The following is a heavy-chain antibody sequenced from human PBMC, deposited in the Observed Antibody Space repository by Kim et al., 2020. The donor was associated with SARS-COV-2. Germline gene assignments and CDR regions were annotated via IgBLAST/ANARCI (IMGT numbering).Heavy chain of an antibody. CDR3: ARGRGIAARPGYFDY. J-gene: IGHJ4*02. Sequence: SETLSLTCAVYGGSFSGYYWSWIRQPPGKGLEWIGEINHSGSTNYNPSLKSRVTISVDTSTNQFSLKLSSVTAADTAVYYCARGRGIAARPGYFDYSGQGTLVTVYS. D-gene: IGHD6-6*01. CDR2: INHSGST. V-gene: IGHV4-34*01. CDR1: GGSFSGYY.